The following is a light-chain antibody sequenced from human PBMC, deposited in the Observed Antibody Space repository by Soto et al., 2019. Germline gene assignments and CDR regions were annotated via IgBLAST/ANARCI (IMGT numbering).Light chain of an antibody. J-gene: IGLJ2*01. V-gene: IGLV7-43*01. CDR3: LLYYGAAVV. CDR1: IGPVTSDYY. CDR2: STT. Sequence: QAVVTQEPSLTVSPGGQVPLTCASSIGPVTSDYYPNWFQQKPGQAPRALIYSTTKKHSWTPARFSGSLLGGKAALTLSGVQPEDEADYYCLLYYGAAVVFGGGTKLTVL.